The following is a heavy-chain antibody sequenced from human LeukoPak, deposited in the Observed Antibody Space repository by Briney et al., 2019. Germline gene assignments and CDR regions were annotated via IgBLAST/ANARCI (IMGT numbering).Heavy chain of an antibody. CDR2: IRYDGSNK. Sequence: GGSLRLSCAASGFTFSSYSMNWVRQAPGKGLEWVAFIRYDGSNKYYADSVKGRFTISRDNSKNTLYLQMNSLRAEDTAVYYCARAGGVTYYDSSGYPYYYYGMDVWGQGTTVTVSS. CDR1: GFTFSSYS. J-gene: IGHJ6*02. V-gene: IGHV3-30*02. D-gene: IGHD3-22*01. CDR3: ARAGGVTYYDSSGYPYYYYGMDV.